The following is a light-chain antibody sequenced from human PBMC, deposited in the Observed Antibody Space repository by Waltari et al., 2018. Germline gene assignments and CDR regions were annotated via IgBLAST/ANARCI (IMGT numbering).Light chain of an antibody. V-gene: IGKV3-20*01. CDR2: GAS. CDR1: QSVSNST. J-gene: IGKJ1*01. CDR3: QHYGRSFWT. Sequence: IVLTQSPGTLPSSPGERVTLSCRCSQSVSNSTLAWYQQKRGQAPNLLIYGASSRATGIPDRFSGSGSGTDYTLTINRLEPEDFAVYYCQHYGRSFWTFGQGTEVEV.